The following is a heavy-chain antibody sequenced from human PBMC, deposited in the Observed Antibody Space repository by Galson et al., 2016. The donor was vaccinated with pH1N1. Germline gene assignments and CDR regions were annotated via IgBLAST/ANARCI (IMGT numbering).Heavy chain of an antibody. J-gene: IGHJ4*02. CDR3: ARNIGYSRGYYFDF. CDR2: VYYSGHT. V-gene: IGHV4-38-2*02. Sequence: ETLSLTCNVSGYSISNGYYWGWVRQPPGKGLEWTGSVYYSGHTYYTPSLQSRVTVSVDTSKNQFSLTLTSVTAADTAVYYCARNIGYSRGYYFDFWGQGTLLTVSS. D-gene: IGHD2-15*01. CDR1: GYSISNGYY.